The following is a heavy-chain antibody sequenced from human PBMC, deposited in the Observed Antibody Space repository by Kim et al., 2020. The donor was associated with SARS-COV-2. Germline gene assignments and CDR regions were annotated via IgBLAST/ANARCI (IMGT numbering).Heavy chain of an antibody. CDR2: ISYDGSNK. CDR3: ARDRRTKREQQLVPDY. D-gene: IGHD6-13*01. CDR1: GFTFSSYG. V-gene: IGHV3-33*05. J-gene: IGHJ4*02. Sequence: GGSLRLSCAASGFTFSSYGMHWVRQAPGKGLEWVAVISYDGSNKYYADSVKGRFTISRDNSKNTLYLQMNSLRAEDTAVYYCARDRRTKREQQLVPDYWGQGTLVTVSS.